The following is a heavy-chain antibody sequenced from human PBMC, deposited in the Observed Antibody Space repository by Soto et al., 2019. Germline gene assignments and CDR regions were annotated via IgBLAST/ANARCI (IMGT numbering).Heavy chain of an antibody. CDR3: TTRGVYDSSGYYHY. Sequence: EVQLVESGGGLVKPGGSLRLSCAASGFTFSNAWMNWVRQAPGKGLEWVGRIKSKTDGGTTDYAAPVKGRFSISRDDSKNTLYLQMNSLKTEDTAVYYCTTRGVYDSSGYYHYWGQGTLVTVSS. V-gene: IGHV3-15*07. CDR2: IKSKTDGGTT. J-gene: IGHJ4*02. D-gene: IGHD3-22*01. CDR1: GFTFSNAW.